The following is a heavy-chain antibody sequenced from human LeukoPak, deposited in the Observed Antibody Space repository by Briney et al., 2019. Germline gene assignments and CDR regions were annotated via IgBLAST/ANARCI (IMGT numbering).Heavy chain of an antibody. CDR2: INTDGSST. Sequence: EPGGSLRLSCAASGFTFSSYWMHWVRQAPGKGLVWVSRINTDGSSTSYADSVKGRFTISRDNAKNTLYLQMNSLRAEDTAVYYCARDSPPKTYYYDSSGDGGYWGQGTLVTVSS. J-gene: IGHJ4*02. CDR1: GFTFSSYW. CDR3: ARDSPPKTYYYDSSGDGGY. V-gene: IGHV3-74*01. D-gene: IGHD3-22*01.